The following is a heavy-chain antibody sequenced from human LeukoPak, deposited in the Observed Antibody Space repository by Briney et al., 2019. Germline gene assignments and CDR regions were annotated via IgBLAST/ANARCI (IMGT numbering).Heavy chain of an antibody. D-gene: IGHD4-23*01. CDR1: GGTLSSYA. Sequence: ASVKVSCKASGGTLSSYAISWVRQAPGQGLEWIGGIIPIFGTANYAQKFQGRVTITTDESASTAYMELSSLRSEDTAVYYCARGSFSDYGGNSDAFDIWGQGTMVTVSS. CDR2: IIPIFGTA. V-gene: IGHV1-69*05. CDR3: ARGSFSDYGGNSDAFDI. J-gene: IGHJ3*02.